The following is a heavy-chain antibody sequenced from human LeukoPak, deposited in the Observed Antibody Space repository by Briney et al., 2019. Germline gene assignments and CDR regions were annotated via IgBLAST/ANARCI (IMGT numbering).Heavy chain of an antibody. V-gene: IGHV4-34*01. CDR1: GGSFSVYY. CDR3: ARGKSYYYGARLGELSLSLDY. D-gene: IGHD3-16*02. J-gene: IGHJ4*02. CDR2: INHSGST. Sequence: PSETLSLTCAVYGGSFSVYYWSWIRQPPGKGLEWIGEINHSGSTNYNPSLKSRVTISVDTSKNQFSLKLSSVTAADTAVYYCARGKSYYYGARLGELSLSLDYWGQGTLVTVSS.